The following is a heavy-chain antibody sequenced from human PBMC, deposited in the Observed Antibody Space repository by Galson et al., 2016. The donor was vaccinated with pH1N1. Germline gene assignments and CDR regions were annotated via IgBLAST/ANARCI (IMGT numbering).Heavy chain of an antibody. D-gene: IGHD3-9*01. CDR3: VDNSR. J-gene: IGHJ1*01. Sequence: SVKVSCKASGYTFTGYYIHWVRQAPGQGLEWMGWMNPNSGNTGYALKFQGRVKMTRNTSISIAYLELSGLTFGDTAVYYCVDNSRWGQGTPVVVSS. V-gene: IGHV1-8*02. CDR1: GYTFTGYY. CDR2: MNPNSGNT.